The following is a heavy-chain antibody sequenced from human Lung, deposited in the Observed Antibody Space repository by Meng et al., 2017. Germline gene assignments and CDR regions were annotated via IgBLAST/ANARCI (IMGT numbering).Heavy chain of an antibody. CDR1: GYNFPDYY. Sequence: QVPLVQSGAEVKKPGASVKVSCKPSGYNFPDYYIPWVRRAPGQGLEWMGRINPKSGDTHYAQKFQARVTMTGDTSISTAYMELSGLRSDDTAMYYCARDEDISAAGKLFGDYWGQGTLVTVSS. CDR3: ARDEDISAAGKLFGDY. D-gene: IGHD6-25*01. CDR2: INPKSGDT. V-gene: IGHV1-2*06. J-gene: IGHJ4*02.